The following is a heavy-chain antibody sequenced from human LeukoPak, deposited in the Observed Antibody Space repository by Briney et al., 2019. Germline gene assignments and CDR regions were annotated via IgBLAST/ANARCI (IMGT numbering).Heavy chain of an antibody. J-gene: IGHJ5*02. Sequence: GGSLRLSCAASGFTFSNIWMTWVRQAPGKGLEWVGRIKRKAEGGTTDYAAPVRGRFTISRDDSKTTLYLRMNSLKAEDTAVYYCTTATSTTASWSWGQGTLVTVSS. D-gene: IGHD1-1*01. CDR3: TTATSTTASWS. CDR2: IKRKAEGGTT. CDR1: GFTFSNIW. V-gene: IGHV3-15*01.